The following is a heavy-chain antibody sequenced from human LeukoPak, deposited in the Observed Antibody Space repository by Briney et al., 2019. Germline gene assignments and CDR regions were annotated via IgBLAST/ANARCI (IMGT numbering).Heavy chain of an antibody. Sequence: PGGSLRLSCAASGFIFSNYWMSWLRQAPGKGLEWVANIRQEGNKKNYVDSVEGRFTIYRDSVQNSVYLQMTSLRAEDTAVYYCATDTGHGYFESWGQGTLVTVSS. J-gene: IGHJ4*02. CDR2: IRQEGNKK. CDR3: ATDTGHGYFES. V-gene: IGHV3-7*01. CDR1: GFIFSNYW. D-gene: IGHD4-17*01.